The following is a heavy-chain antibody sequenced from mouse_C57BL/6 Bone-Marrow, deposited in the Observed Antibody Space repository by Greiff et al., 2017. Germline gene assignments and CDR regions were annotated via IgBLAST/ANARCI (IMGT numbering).Heavy chain of an antibody. Sequence: EVQGVESGGGLVKPGGSLKLSCAASGFTFSSYTMSWVRQTPEKRLEWVATISGGGGNTYYPDSVKGRFTISRDNAKNTLYLQMSSLRSEDTALYYCAEGGLLQFAYWGQGTLVTVSA. CDR1: GFTFSSYT. D-gene: IGHD2-3*01. CDR2: ISGGGGNT. CDR3: AEGGLLQFAY. J-gene: IGHJ3*01. V-gene: IGHV5-9*01.